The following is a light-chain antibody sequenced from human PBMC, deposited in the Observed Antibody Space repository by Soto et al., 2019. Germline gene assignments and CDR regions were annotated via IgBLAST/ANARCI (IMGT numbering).Light chain of an antibody. V-gene: IGKV1-9*01. Sequence: DIQMTQSPSTLSASVGDRVAITCRASQGISSYLAWYQQKPGKAPKLLIYAASTLQSGVPSRFSGSGSGTEFTLTISSLQPEDFASYYCQQLNSYSFGQGTKVDI. CDR1: QGISSY. CDR2: AAS. J-gene: IGKJ2*03. CDR3: QQLNSYS.